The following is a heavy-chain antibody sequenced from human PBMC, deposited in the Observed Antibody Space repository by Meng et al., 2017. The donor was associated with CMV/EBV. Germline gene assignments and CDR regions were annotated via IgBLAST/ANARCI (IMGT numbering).Heavy chain of an antibody. CDR1: GGSISSYY. CDR2: IYYSGST. CDR3: ARSLVVVPAVQTYYYYYGMDV. Sequence: SETLSLTCTVSGGSISSYYWSWIRQPPGKGLEWIGYIYYSGSTNYNPSLKSRVTISVDTSKNQISLKLSSVTAADTAVYYCARSLVVVPAVQTYYYYYGMDVWGQGTTVTVSS. J-gene: IGHJ6*02. D-gene: IGHD2-2*01. V-gene: IGHV4-59*01.